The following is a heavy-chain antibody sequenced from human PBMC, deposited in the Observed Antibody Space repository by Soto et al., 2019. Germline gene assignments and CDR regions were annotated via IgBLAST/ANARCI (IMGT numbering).Heavy chain of an antibody. V-gene: IGHV3-64*01. CDR2: ITSNGGNT. D-gene: IGHD2-21*01. CDR1: GFTFSSYA. J-gene: IGHJ6*02. Sequence: EVQLVESGGGLVQPGGSLRLSCEASGFTFSSYAMHWVRQAPGKGLEYVSVITSNGGNTDYASSVKGRFTISRDNSKNTLYLQMGSLRAGDMAVYYCARRIPFGYGMDVWGQGTTVTVSS. CDR3: ARRIPFGYGMDV.